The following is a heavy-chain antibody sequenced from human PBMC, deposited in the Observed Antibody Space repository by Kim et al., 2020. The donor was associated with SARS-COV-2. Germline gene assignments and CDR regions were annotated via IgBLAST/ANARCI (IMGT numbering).Heavy chain of an antibody. CDR3: TRRVGDYFDF. Sequence: GGSLRLSCAASGFRFEDYAMGWVRQGPGKGLEWVSTINWNAGKTDYADSMKGRFTSSRDNAKNSLFLHMDSLGADDTARYYCTRRVGDYFDFWGRGTLVTVSS. CDR2: INWNAGKT. J-gene: IGHJ4*02. V-gene: IGHV3-20*04. CDR1: GFRFEDYA.